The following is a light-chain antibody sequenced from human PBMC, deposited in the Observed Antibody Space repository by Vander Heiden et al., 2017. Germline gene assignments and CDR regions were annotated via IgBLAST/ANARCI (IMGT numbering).Light chain of an antibody. J-gene: IGLJ2*01. Sequence: QYVLTQPPSGSGAPGQRVTISCTGSSSNIGAGYDVHWYQQLPGAAPKLLINGNTNRPSGVPDRFSGSKSGTSASLAITGLQAEDEADYYCQSYDSRLTGHVVFGGGTKLTVL. CDR1: SSNIGAGYD. V-gene: IGLV1-40*01. CDR2: GNT. CDR3: QSYDSRLTGHVV.